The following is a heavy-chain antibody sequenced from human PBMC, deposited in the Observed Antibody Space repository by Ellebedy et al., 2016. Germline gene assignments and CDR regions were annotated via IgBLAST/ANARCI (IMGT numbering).Heavy chain of an antibody. CDR2: ISRRNVTM. V-gene: IGHV3-11*01. D-gene: IGHD3-3*01. J-gene: IGHJ5*01. CDR3: ARNPFWSGYYMGWFNS. CDR1: GFTFSDYF. Sequence: GGSLRLXXTASGFTFSDYFMSWIRQAPGKGLEWVSYISRRNVTMYYADSVKGRFTISRDNAKNTLYLQMNSLRVEDTAIYYCARNPFWSGYYMGWFNSWGPGTQVTVSS.